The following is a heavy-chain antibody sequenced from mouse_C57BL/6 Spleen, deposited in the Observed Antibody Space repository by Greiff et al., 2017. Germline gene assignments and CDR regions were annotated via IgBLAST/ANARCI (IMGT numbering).Heavy chain of an antibody. Sequence: QVQLQQPGAELVRPGSSVKLSCKASGYTFTSYWMHWVKQRPIQGLEWIGNIDPSDSETHYNQKFKDKATLTVDKSSSTAYMQLSSLTSEDSAVYYCPRGGTGYYFDYWGQGTTLTVSS. CDR2: IDPSDSET. CDR1: GYTFTSYW. CDR3: PRGGTGYYFDY. V-gene: IGHV1-52*01. J-gene: IGHJ2*01. D-gene: IGHD4-1*01.